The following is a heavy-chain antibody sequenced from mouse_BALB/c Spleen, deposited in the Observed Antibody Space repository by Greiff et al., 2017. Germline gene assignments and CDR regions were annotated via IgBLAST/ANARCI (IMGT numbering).Heavy chain of an antibody. V-gene: IGHV5-6*01. CDR3: ARHGYYDYDGFAY. CDR1: GFTFSSYG. CDR2: ISSGGSYT. Sequence: EVNVVESGGDLVKPGGSLKLSCAASGFTFSSYGMSWVRQTPDKRLEWVATISSGGSYTYYPDSVKGRFTISRDNAKNTLYLQMSSLKSEDTAMYYCARHGYYDYDGFAYWGQGTLVTVSA. D-gene: IGHD2-4*01. J-gene: IGHJ3*01.